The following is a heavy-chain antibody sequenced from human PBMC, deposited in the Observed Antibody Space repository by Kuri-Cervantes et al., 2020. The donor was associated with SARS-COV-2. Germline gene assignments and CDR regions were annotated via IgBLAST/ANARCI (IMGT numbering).Heavy chain of an antibody. CDR3: ARDPEYSSGWYERGYYFDY. D-gene: IGHD6-19*01. CDR2: ISYDGSNK. CDR1: GFTFSSYA. Sequence: GESLKISCAASGFTFSSYAMHWVRQAPGKGLEWVAVISYDGSNKYYADSVKGRFTISRDNSKSTLYLQMNSLRAEDTAVYYCARDPEYSSGWYERGYYFDYWGQGTLVTVSS. J-gene: IGHJ4*02. V-gene: IGHV3-30-3*01.